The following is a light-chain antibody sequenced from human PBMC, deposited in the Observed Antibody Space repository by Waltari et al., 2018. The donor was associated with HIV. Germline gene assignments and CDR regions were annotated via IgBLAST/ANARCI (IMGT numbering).Light chain of an antibody. J-gene: IGLJ2*01. CDR3: GTWDNSLRAGV. V-gene: IGLV1-51*01. Sequence: QAVLTQPPSVSAATGQKVSISCSGNSFNIGSNYVSWYQQLPGRAPKLLIYNTNERPSGIPDRFSGSVSDTSATLGITGLQTGDEADYYCGTWDNSLRAGVFGGGTKLTVL. CDR2: NTN. CDR1: SFNIGSNY.